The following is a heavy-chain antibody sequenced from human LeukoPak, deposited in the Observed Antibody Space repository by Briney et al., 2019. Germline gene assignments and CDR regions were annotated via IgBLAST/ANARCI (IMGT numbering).Heavy chain of an antibody. CDR3: ARGRSRGHYDSSGYYE. D-gene: IGHD3-22*01. V-gene: IGHV3-30-3*01. Sequence: GGSLRLSCAAPGFTFSSYAMHWVRQAPGKGLEWVAVISYDGSNKYHADSVKGRFTISRDNPKNTLYLQMSSLRAEDTAVYYCARGRSRGHYDSSGYYEWGQGTLVTVSS. J-gene: IGHJ4*02. CDR1: GFTFSSYA. CDR2: ISYDGSNK.